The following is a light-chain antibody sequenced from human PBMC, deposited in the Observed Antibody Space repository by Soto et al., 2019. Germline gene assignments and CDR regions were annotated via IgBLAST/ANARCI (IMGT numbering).Light chain of an antibody. V-gene: IGKV2-30*01. J-gene: IGKJ1*01. CDR2: KVS. Sequence: DVVMTQSPLFLPVTLGQPASISCRSSESLVFSDGNTYLTWLHQRPGQSPRRLIYKVSKRGSGVPDRFSGSGSGTDFTLKINRVEAEDVGLYYCVQGTHWPRTFGQGTKVEIK. CDR3: VQGTHWPRT. CDR1: ESLVFSDGNTY.